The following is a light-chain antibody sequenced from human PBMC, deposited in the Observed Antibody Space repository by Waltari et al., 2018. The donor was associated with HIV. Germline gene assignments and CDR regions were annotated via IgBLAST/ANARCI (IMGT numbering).Light chain of an antibody. CDR2: DVT. J-gene: IGLJ1*01. Sequence: QSALPQPPSASGSPGQSVTLSCTGTTSAIGGSNYFSSYKQHPGEAPRLIIYDVTKRPSGVPDRFSGSKSGNTASLTVSGLQAEDEAEYYCNSYAGSSKSYVFGTGTKVTVL. CDR1: TSAIGGSNY. V-gene: IGLV2-8*01. CDR3: NSYAGSSKSYV.